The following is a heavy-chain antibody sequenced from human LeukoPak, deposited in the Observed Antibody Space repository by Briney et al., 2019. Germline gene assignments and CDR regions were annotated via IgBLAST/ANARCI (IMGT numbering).Heavy chain of an antibody. CDR2: IYYSGST. CDR3: ARAVGCNWNYVGWCDP. Sequence: SETLSLTRTVSGGSISSSSYYWGWIRQPPGKGLEWIGSIYYSGSTYYNPSLKSRVTISVDTSKNQFSLKLSSVTAADTAVYYCARAVGCNWNYVGWCDPWGQGTLVTVSS. J-gene: IGHJ5*02. D-gene: IGHD1-7*01. V-gene: IGHV4-39*07. CDR1: GGSISSSSYY.